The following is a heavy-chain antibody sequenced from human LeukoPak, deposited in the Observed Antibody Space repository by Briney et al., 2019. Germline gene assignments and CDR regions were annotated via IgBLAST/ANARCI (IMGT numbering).Heavy chain of an antibody. CDR2: ISSSGSTI. D-gene: IGHD3-22*01. Sequence: TGGSLRLSCAASGFTFSDYYMSWIRQAPGKGLEWVSYISSSGSTIYYADSVKGRFTISRDNAKNSLYLQMNSLRAEDTAVYYCARDRRYDSSGYVGEKGGHNWGQGTLVTVSS. CDR1: GFTFSDYY. V-gene: IGHV3-11*01. J-gene: IGHJ4*02. CDR3: ARDRRYDSSGYVGEKGGHN.